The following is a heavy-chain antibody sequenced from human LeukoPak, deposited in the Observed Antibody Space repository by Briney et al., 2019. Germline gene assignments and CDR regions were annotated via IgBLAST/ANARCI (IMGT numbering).Heavy chain of an antibody. J-gene: IGHJ4*02. CDR1: GGSISSGGYS. D-gene: IGHD1-7*01. Sequence: SQTLSLTCAVSGGSISSGGYSWSWIRQPPGKGLEWIGYIYHSGSTYHNPSLKGRVTISVDRSKNQFSLKLNSVTAADTAVYYCASLANWNYVYWGQGTLVTVSS. CDR2: IYHSGST. V-gene: IGHV4-30-2*02. CDR3: ASLANWNYVY.